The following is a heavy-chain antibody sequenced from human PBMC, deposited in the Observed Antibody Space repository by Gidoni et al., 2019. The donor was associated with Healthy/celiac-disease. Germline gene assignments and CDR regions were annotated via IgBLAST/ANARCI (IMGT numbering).Heavy chain of an antibody. D-gene: IGHD3-22*01. CDR1: GFTFSSYG. CDR3: ASPRYYYDSSGLD. CDR2: ISYDGSNK. Sequence: QVQLVESGGGVVQPGWSLRLSCAASGFTFSSYGMHWVRQAPGKGLEWVAVISYDGSNKYYADSVKGRFTISRDNSKNTLYLQMNSLRAEDTAVYYCASPRYYYDSSGLDWGQGTLVTVSS. J-gene: IGHJ4*02. V-gene: IGHV3-30*03.